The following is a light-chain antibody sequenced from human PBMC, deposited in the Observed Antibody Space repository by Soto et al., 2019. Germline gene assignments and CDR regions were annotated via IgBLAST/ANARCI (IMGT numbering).Light chain of an antibody. Sequence: DIQMTQSPSSLSASVGDRVTITCQASQSIRSYLNWYQQKPGKAPQLLIYAASSLQSGVPSRFSGSGYGTDFSLTISSLQPEDFATYYCQQSGSTPYTSGQGTRLEIK. CDR1: QSIRSY. CDR3: QQSGSTPYT. V-gene: IGKV1-39*01. J-gene: IGKJ2*01. CDR2: AAS.